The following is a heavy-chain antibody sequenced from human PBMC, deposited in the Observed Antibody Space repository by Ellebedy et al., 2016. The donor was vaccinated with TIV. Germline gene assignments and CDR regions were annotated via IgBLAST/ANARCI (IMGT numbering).Heavy chain of an antibody. CDR2: LYYTGIT. CDR1: GGSIASSY. J-gene: IGHJ4*02. Sequence: SETLSLTXTVSGGSIASSYWTWIRQPPGKGLEWIGYLYYTGITNYNPSLKGRVSISVDTSKNQFSLKLTSVTAADTAVYYCAKGITYGVTYPPFDHWGQGTLVTVSS. D-gene: IGHD4/OR15-4a*01. CDR3: AKGITYGVTYPPFDH. V-gene: IGHV4-59*01.